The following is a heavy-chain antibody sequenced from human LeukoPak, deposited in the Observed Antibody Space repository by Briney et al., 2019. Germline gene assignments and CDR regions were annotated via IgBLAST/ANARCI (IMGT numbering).Heavy chain of an antibody. CDR2: INAGNGNT. CDR3: ARMLKGSTYYFDY. J-gene: IGHJ4*02. CDR1: GYTFTSYA. Sequence: ASVKVSCKASGYTFTSYAMHWVRQAPGQRLEWMGWINAGNGNTKYSQKFQGRVTITRDTSASTAYMELSSLRSEDTAVYYCARMLKGSTYYFDYWGQGTLVTVSS. D-gene: IGHD2-15*01. V-gene: IGHV1-3*01.